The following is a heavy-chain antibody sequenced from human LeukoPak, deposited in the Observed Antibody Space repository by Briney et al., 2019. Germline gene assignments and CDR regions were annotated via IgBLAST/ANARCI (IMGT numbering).Heavy chain of an antibody. D-gene: IGHD6-19*01. Sequence: SETLSLTCAVYGGSFSGYYWSWIRQPPGKGLEWIGEINHSGSTNYNPSLKSRVTISVDTSKNQFSLKLSSVTAADTAVYYCARHGVAVAGNFDYWGQGTLVTVSS. V-gene: IGHV4-34*01. J-gene: IGHJ4*02. CDR2: INHSGST. CDR3: ARHGVAVAGNFDY. CDR1: GGSFSGYY.